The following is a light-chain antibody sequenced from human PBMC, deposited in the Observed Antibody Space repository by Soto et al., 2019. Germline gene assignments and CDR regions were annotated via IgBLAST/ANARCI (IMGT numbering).Light chain of an antibody. V-gene: IGLV2-14*01. Sequence: QSALTQPASGSGSPGQSITISCTGTSSDVGAYNYVSWYQQYPGTAPKVMIYEVSSRPSGVSHRFSGSKSGNTASLTISGLQPEDEADYYCQSYHSGNVVFGGGTKVTVL. CDR3: QSYHSGNVV. CDR1: SSDVGAYNY. CDR2: EVS. J-gene: IGLJ2*01.